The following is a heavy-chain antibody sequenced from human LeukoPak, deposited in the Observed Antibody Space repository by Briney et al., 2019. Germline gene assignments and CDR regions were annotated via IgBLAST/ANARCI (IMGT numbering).Heavy chain of an antibody. CDR2: ITGSGVT. J-gene: IGHJ4*02. CDR3: ARERVYYDILTGVDY. Sequence: GGSLRLSCAASGFSFSSFALTWVRQAPGKELEWVSSITGSGVTSYGDSVKGRFTISRDNSKSTLYLQMNSLRAEDTAVYYCARERVYYDILTGVDYWGQGTLVTVSS. V-gene: IGHV3-23*01. D-gene: IGHD3-9*01. CDR1: GFSFSSFA.